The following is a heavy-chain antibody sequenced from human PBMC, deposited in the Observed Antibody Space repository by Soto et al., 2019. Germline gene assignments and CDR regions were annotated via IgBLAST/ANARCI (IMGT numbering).Heavy chain of an antibody. J-gene: IGHJ1*01. CDR2: IYYTGTT. CDR3: ARSVGHYDSSGYYEYFQH. CDR1: GGSISGYY. V-gene: IGHV4-59*01. D-gene: IGHD3-22*01. Sequence: SETLSLTCTVSGGSISGYYWSWVRQPPGKGLEWIGYIYYTGTTNYNPSLRSRVTISLDTSKNQFSLKLSSVTAADTAVYYCARSVGHYDSSGYYEYFQHWGQGTLVTVSS.